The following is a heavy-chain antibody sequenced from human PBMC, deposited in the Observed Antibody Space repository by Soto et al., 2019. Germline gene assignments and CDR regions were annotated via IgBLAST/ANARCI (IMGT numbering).Heavy chain of an antibody. V-gene: IGHV4-59*08. D-gene: IGHD4-17*01. Sequence: PSETLSLTCSVSGGSISSYYWSWIRQPPGKGLEWIGYIYYSGSTNYNPSLKSRVTISVDTSKNQFSLKLSSVTAADTAVYYCARTTVTTLAPYYFDYWGQGTLVTVSS. CDR2: IYYSGST. CDR1: GGSISSYY. J-gene: IGHJ4*02. CDR3: ARTTVTTLAPYYFDY.